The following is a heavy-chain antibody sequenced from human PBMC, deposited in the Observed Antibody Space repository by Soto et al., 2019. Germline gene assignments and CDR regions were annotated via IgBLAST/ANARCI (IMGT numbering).Heavy chain of an antibody. V-gene: IGHV3-15*01. J-gene: IGHJ6*01. CDR2: IKRKIDGETT. D-gene: IGHD3-10*01. CDR3: VTLRGGGMDV. Sequence: EVQLVESGGGMVMPGGSLRLSCAASGFTFSDAWMTWIRQAPGKGLQCVGRIKRKIDGETTDYAATVKGRFTISRDDSNNMLYLQMHSLKVEDTAMYSGVTLRGGGMDVWGQGTTVTVSS. CDR1: GFTFSDAW.